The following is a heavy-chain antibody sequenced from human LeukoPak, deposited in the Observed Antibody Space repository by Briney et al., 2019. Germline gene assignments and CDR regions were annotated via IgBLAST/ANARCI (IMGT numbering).Heavy chain of an antibody. D-gene: IGHD6-19*01. CDR2: IYYSGST. CDR1: GGSISSSSYY. Sequence: SETLSLTCTVSGGSISSSSYYWGWIRQPPGKGLEWIGSIYYSGSTYYNPSLKSRVTISVDTSKNQFSLKLSSVTAADTAVYYCARPHNVYSSGWYWFDPWGQGTLVTVSS. J-gene: IGHJ5*02. CDR3: ARPHNVYSSGWYWFDP. V-gene: IGHV4-39*01.